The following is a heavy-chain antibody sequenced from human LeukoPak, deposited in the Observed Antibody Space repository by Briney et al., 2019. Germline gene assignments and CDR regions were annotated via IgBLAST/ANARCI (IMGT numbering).Heavy chain of an antibody. CDR3: ARELPGSFDY. CDR1: GFTFSSYA. J-gene: IGHJ4*02. Sequence: GGSLRLSCAASGFTFSSYAMHWVRQAPGKGLEWVAVISYDGSNKYYADSVKGRFTISRDNSKNTLYLQMNSLRAEDTAVYYCARELPGSFDYWGQGTLVTVSS. D-gene: IGHD1-14*01. V-gene: IGHV3-30-3*01. CDR2: ISYDGSNK.